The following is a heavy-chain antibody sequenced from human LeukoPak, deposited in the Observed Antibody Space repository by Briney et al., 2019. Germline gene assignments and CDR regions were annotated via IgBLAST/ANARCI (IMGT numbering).Heavy chain of an antibody. V-gene: IGHV3-21*01. D-gene: IGHD3-3*01. J-gene: IGHJ6*02. CDR3: AREGGGGYYDFWSGYFHYYGMDV. Sequence: PGGSLRLSCAASGFTFSSYSMNWVRQAPGKGLEWVSSISSSSYIYYADSVKGRFTISRDNAKNSLYLQMNSLRAEDTAVYYCAREGGGGYYDFWSGYFHYYGMDVWGQGTTVTVSS. CDR2: ISSSSYI. CDR1: GFTFSSYS.